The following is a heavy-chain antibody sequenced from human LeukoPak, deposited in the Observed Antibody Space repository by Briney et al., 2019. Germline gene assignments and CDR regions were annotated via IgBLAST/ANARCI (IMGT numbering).Heavy chain of an antibody. D-gene: IGHD2-2*01. CDR1: GGSFSGYY. J-gene: IGHJ4*02. V-gene: IGHV4-34*01. CDR2: IYNSWST. CDR3: ARNITSLIPAGYFDY. Sequence: PSETLSLTCAVYGGSFSGYYWSWIRQPPGKGLEWIGSIYNSWSTSYNPSLKSRVAMSVDTSKNQFSLRLSSVTAADTAVYYCARNITSLIPAGYFDYWGQGTLVAVSS.